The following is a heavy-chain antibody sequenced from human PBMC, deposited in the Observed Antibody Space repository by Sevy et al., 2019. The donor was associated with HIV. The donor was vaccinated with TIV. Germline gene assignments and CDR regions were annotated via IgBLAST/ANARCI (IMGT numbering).Heavy chain of an antibody. CDR3: ARERYDSSGSFDY. V-gene: IGHV3-64*01. CDR2: ISSNGGST. J-gene: IGHJ4*02. Sequence: GGSLRLSCAASEFTFSSYAMHWVRQAPGKGLEYVSAISSNGGSTYYANSVKGRFTISRDNSKNTLYLQMGSLRAEDMAVYYCARERYDSSGSFDYWGQGTLVTVSS. CDR1: EFTFSSYA. D-gene: IGHD3-22*01.